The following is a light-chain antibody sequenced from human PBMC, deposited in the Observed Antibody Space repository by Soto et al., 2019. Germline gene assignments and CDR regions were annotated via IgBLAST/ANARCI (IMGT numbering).Light chain of an antibody. Sequence: EIGLTQSPGTLSLSPGERATLSCRASQSVSSSYLAWYQQKPGQAPRLLIYGASSRATGIPDRFSGSGSGTDFTLTISRLEPEDFAVYYCQQYGSSPPSLTFGGRTKVEIK. CDR3: QQYGSSPPSLT. V-gene: IGKV3-20*01. J-gene: IGKJ4*01. CDR2: GAS. CDR1: QSVSSSY.